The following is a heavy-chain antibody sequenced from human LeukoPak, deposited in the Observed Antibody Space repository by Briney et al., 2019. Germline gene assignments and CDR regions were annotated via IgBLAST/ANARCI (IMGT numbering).Heavy chain of an antibody. J-gene: IGHJ4*02. CDR3: ARVGGSWELIL. D-gene: IGHD2-15*01. CDR1: VFPHITSA. V-gene: IGHV3-23*01. CDR2: ISGSGGST. Sequence: GGTLSLSCPPSVFPHITSAKIRLPQAPGKGLEWVSAISGSGGSTYYADSVKGRFTISRDNAKNSLYLQMNSLRAEDTAVYYCARVGGSWELILWGQGTLVTVS.